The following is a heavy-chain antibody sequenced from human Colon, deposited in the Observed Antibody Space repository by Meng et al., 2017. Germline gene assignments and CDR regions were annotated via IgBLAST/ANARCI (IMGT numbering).Heavy chain of an antibody. V-gene: IGHV1-46*01. D-gene: IGHD6-6*01. CDR2: ITPSNGDT. CDR1: GYTFTNHH. Sequence: QVQLVKSGAEVKKPGGSVKVSCMASGYTFTNHHMHWVRQAPGQGPEWMGIITPSNGDTGYAQKFQGRVSMTRDTSTSTVYMELSGLTSEDTAMYYCAREGAASARFFDKWGQGTLVTVSS. J-gene: IGHJ4*02. CDR3: AREGAASARFFDK.